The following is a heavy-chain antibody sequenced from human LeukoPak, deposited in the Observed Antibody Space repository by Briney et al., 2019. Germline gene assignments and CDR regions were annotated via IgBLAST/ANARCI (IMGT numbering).Heavy chain of an antibody. CDR1: GGSISPYD. CDR2: VSFGGDA. CDR3: ARHAGGTTADY. Sequence: SETLSLTCTVPGGSISPYDWSWIRQPPGKGLESFGYVSFGGDAMYNDSLASRVTISLDTSKSQFSLRVTSVTAADTAVYYCARHAGGTTADYWGQGTQVTVSS. J-gene: IGHJ4*02. V-gene: IGHV4-59*08. D-gene: IGHD4-17*01.